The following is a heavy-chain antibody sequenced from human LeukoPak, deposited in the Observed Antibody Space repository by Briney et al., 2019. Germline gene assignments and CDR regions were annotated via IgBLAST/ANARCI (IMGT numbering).Heavy chain of an antibody. D-gene: IGHD3-10*01. CDR3: ARDARVLLWFGELFDY. CDR2: ISAYNGNT. V-gene: IGHV1-18*04. CDR1: GYTFTSYG. Sequence: ASVKVSCKASGYTFTSYGISWVRQAPGQGLEWMGWISAYNGNTNYAQKLQGRVTMTTDTSMSTAYMELRSLRSDDTAVYYCARDARVLLWFGELFDYWGQGTLVTVSS. J-gene: IGHJ4*02.